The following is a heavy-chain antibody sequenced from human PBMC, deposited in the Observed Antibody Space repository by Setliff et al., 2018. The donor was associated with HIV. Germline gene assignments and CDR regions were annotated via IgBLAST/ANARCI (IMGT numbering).Heavy chain of an antibody. V-gene: IGHV3-23*01. CDR2: IYNSGGST. CDR3: AKSGNRWSHFDS. Sequence: GGSLRLSCAASGFTVKNYAMNGVRQAPGKGLEWVSDIYNSGGSTYYADSVKGRFTISRDNSKNTLYLQMSSLRAEDTAIYYCAKSGNRWSHFDSWGQGRLVTVSS. CDR1: GFTVKNYA. D-gene: IGHD1-26*01. J-gene: IGHJ4*02.